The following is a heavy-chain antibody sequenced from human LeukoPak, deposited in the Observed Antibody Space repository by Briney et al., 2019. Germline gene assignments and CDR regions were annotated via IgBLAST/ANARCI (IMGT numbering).Heavy chain of an antibody. CDR1: GYSIGSDFY. V-gene: IGHV4-38-2*02. CDR2: VSHNTGA. J-gene: IGHJ6*03. CDR3: AREPGWGHNYYYMDV. Sequence: SETLSLTCAVSGYSIGSDFYWGWIRQTPGEGLEWLGSVSHNTGASYNPSFKSRVTISLDTSKNHFSLTLTSVTAADTAVYFCAREPGWGHNYYYMDVWGKGTTVAVSS. D-gene: IGHD1-26*01.